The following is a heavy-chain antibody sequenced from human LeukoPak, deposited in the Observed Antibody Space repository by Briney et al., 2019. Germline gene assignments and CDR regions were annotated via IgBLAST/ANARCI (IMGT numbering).Heavy chain of an antibody. CDR3: ARGYSGSYRVDY. J-gene: IGHJ4*02. Sequence: PGGSLRLSCAASGSTFSSCWMHWVRQAPGKGLVWVSRISSDGSSTTYADSVKGRFTISRDNAKNTLYLQMNSLRAEDTAVYYCARGYSGSYRVDYWGQGTLVTVSS. V-gene: IGHV3-74*01. CDR2: ISSDGSST. D-gene: IGHD1-26*01. CDR1: GSTFSSCW.